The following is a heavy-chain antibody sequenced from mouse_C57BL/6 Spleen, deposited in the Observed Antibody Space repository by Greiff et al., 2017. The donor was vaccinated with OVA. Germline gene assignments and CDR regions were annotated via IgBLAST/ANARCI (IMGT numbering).Heavy chain of an antibody. Sequence: ESGPGLVKPSQSLSLSCSVTGYSITSGYYWNWIRQFPGNKLEWMGYISYDGSNNYNPSLKNRISITRDTSKNQFFLKLNSVTTEDTATYYCARGGGYYVWYFDVWGTGTTVTVSS. V-gene: IGHV3-6*01. D-gene: IGHD2-3*01. CDR2: ISYDGSN. CDR3: ARGGGYYVWYFDV. J-gene: IGHJ1*03. CDR1: GYSITSGYY.